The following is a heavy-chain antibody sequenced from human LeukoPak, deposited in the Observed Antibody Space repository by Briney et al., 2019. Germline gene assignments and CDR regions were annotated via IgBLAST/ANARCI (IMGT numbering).Heavy chain of an antibody. Sequence: GGSLRLSCAASGFTFSSYAMSWVRQAPGKGLEWVSAISGSGASTYYADSVKGRFTISRDNSKNTLYLQMNSLRAEDTAVYYCAKGGGYCSGGSCYSPPYWGQGTLVTVSS. CDR1: GFTFSSYA. CDR2: ISGSGAST. J-gene: IGHJ4*02. V-gene: IGHV3-23*01. D-gene: IGHD2-15*01. CDR3: AKGGGYCSGGSCYSPPY.